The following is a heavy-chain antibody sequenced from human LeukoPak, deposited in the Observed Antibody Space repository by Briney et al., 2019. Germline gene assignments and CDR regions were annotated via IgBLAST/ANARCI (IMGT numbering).Heavy chain of an antibody. V-gene: IGHV1-18*01. J-gene: IGHJ4*02. D-gene: IGHD3-16*01. Sequence: ASVKVSCKASGYIFTNYGITWVRQAPGQGREGMGWISIYRGNRKYMQKLQGRVTVTTATSTSTAYMELKRLRSEDTAVYYCGRGEGEYEVIDYWGQGTLVIVSS. CDR1: GYIFTNYG. CDR3: GRGEGEYEVIDY. CDR2: ISIYRGNR.